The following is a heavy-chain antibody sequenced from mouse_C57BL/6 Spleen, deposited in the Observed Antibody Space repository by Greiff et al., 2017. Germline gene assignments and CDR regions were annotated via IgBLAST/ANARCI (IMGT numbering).Heavy chain of an antibody. J-gene: IGHJ2*01. D-gene: IGHD2-4*01. Sequence: QVQLQQPGAELVKPGASVKLSCKASGYTFTSYWMQWVKQRPGQGLEWIGEIDPSDSYANYNQKFQGKATLTVDTSSSTAYMQLSSLTSEDSAVYYCARRIYYDYDGGYYFDYWGQGTTLTVSS. CDR3: ARRIYYDYDGGYYFDY. CDR1: GYTFTSYW. CDR2: IDPSDSYA. V-gene: IGHV1-50*01.